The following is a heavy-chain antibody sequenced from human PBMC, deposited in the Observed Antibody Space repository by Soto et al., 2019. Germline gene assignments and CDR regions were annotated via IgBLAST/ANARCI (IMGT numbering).Heavy chain of an antibody. D-gene: IGHD3-10*01. CDR2: IEGSGTIT. CDR1: GFMFSTTD. CDR3: VKNSGWFNS. Sequence: GGSLRLSCAASGFMFSTTDMSWVRQAPGKGLEWVTTIEGSGTITYYADSVRGRFTISRDNSKNTVDLQMDSLTADDTAVYYCVKNSGWFNSWGQGTPVTVSS. V-gene: IGHV3-23*01. J-gene: IGHJ5*01.